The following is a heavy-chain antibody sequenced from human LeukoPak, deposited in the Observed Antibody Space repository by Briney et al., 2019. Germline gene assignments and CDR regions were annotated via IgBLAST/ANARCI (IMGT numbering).Heavy chain of an antibody. CDR2: ISYDGSNK. J-gene: IGHJ6*04. Sequence: GRSLRLSCAASGFTFSSYGMHRVRQAPGKGLEWVAVISYDGSNKYYADSVKGRFTISRDNSKNTLYLQMNSLRAEDTAVYYCAKDGPQTVTTTRYYYYGMDVWGKGTTVTVSS. D-gene: IGHD4-17*01. CDR1: GFTFSSYG. CDR3: AKDGPQTVTTTRYYYYGMDV. V-gene: IGHV3-30*18.